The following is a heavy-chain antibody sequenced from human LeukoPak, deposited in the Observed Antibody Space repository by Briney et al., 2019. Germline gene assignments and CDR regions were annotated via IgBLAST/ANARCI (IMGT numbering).Heavy chain of an antibody. CDR1: GYIFTTYW. J-gene: IGHJ4*02. CDR3: ARHRFYSNGWSPFDY. Sequence: GESLKISCKVSGYIFTTYWIGWVRQMLGKGLEWMGIIYPDDSETRYSPSFQGQVTISADKSLSTAFLQWSSLKASDTAMYYCARHRFYSNGWSPFDYWGQGTLVTVSS. CDR2: IYPDDSET. V-gene: IGHV5-51*01. D-gene: IGHD6-19*01.